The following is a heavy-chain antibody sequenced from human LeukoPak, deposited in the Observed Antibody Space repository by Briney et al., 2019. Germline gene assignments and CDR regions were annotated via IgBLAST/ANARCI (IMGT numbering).Heavy chain of an antibody. CDR2: IVVGSGNT. Sequence: SVKVSCKASGFTFTSSAVQWVRQARGQRLEWIGWIVVGSGNTNYAQKFQERVTITRDMSTSTAYMELSSLRPEDTAVYYCAVGYGSGSYYRVPYYYYGMDVWGQGTTVTVSS. CDR3: AVGYGSGSYYRVPYYYYGMDV. D-gene: IGHD3-10*01. J-gene: IGHJ6*02. V-gene: IGHV1-58*01. CDR1: GFTFTSSA.